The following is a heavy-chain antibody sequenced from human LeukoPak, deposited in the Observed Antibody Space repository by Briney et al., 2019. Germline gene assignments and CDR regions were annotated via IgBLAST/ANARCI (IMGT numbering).Heavy chain of an antibody. CDR3: ARDQYYGYDH. D-gene: IGHD3-10*01. CDR2: ISYDGSNK. J-gene: IGHJ4*02. V-gene: IGHV3-30*04. Sequence: GGSLRLSCAASGFTFSSYAMHWVRQAPGKGLEWVAVISYDGSNKYYADSVKGRFTISRDNSKNTLYLQMNSLRAEDTAVYYCARDQYYGYDHWGQGTLVTVSS. CDR1: GFTFSSYA.